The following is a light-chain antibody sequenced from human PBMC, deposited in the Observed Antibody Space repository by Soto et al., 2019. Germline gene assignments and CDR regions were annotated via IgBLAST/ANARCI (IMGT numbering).Light chain of an antibody. V-gene: IGKV1-9*01. CDR1: QGISNY. J-gene: IGKJ5*01. CDR3: QQLTSYPRST. CDR2: AAS. Sequence: DIQLTQSPSFLSASVGDRVTITCRASQGISNYLAWYQQRPGKAPKLLIYAASTLQTEVPSRFSGSGSGTEFTLTISSLQPEDFATYHCQQLTSYPRSTFGQGTRLEIK.